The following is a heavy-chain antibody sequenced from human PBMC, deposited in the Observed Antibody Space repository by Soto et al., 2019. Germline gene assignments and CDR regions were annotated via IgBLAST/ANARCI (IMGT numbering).Heavy chain of an antibody. D-gene: IGHD2-2*01. CDR1: GSPFTRSG. V-gene: IGHV1-18*01. Sequence: SVEGSCTASGSPFTRSGSYWLRQAPGEGLEWMGWISAYNGNTNYAQKLQGRVAMTTDTSTSTAYMELRSLRSDDTAVYYCATDIVVVTAATYAQHYYYYYCMDVWGQGTTVTVSS. CDR2: ISAYNGNT. J-gene: IGHJ6*02. CDR3: ATDIVVVTAATYAQHYYYYYCMDV.